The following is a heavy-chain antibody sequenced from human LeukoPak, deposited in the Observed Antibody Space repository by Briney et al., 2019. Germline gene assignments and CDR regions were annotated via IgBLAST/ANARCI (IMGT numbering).Heavy chain of an antibody. CDR3: AKGLRSSNYYYGMDV. J-gene: IGHJ6*02. CDR1: GSTFSTFV. CDR2: INDSGGRT. V-gene: IGHV3-23*01. D-gene: IGHD6-13*01. Sequence: GGSLRLSCAASGSTFSTFVMNWVRQAPGKGLEWVSGINDSGGRTHYADSVKGRFAISRDNSKNTLYLQLTSLRVDDTAIYYCAKGLRSSNYYYGMDVWGLGTTVTVSS.